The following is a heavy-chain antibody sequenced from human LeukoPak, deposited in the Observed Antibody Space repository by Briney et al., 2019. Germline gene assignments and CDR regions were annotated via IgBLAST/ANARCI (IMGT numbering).Heavy chain of an antibody. Sequence: GGSLILSCAASGFTFSSYEMNWVRQAPGKGLEWVSYISSSGSTIYYADSVKGRFTISRDNAKNSLYLQMNSLRAEDTAVYYCAILDYYDSTSSDYWGQGTLVAVSS. J-gene: IGHJ4*02. CDR3: AILDYYDSTSSDY. D-gene: IGHD3-22*01. CDR2: ISSSGSTI. CDR1: GFTFSSYE. V-gene: IGHV3-48*03.